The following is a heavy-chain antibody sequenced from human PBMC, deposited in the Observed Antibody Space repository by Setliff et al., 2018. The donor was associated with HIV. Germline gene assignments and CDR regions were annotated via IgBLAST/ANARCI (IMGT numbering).Heavy chain of an antibody. CDR1: GPSINIHY. Sequence: LSLTCTVSGPSINIHYWSWIRQSPGKAFEWIGYVYSTGSTNYNPSLQSRVTISMVASRNQFSLKVTSVTAADTAVYYCAKGAGFYGDYTFDHWGQGRQVTVSS. D-gene: IGHD4-17*01. CDR3: AKGAGFYGDYTFDH. V-gene: IGHV4-59*11. J-gene: IGHJ4*02. CDR2: VYSTGST.